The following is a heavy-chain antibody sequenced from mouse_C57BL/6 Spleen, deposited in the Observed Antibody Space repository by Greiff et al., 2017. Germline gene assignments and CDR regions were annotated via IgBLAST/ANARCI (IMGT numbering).Heavy chain of an antibody. CDR3: ARRLGRFDFDY. CDR2: IYPGDGDT. D-gene: IGHD4-1*01. V-gene: IGHV1-82*01. J-gene: IGHJ2*01. Sequence: VQLQESGPELVKPGASVKISCKASGYAFSSSWMNWVKQRPGKGLEWIGRIYPGDGDTNYNGKFKGKATLTADKSSSTAYMQLSSLTSEDSAVYFCARRLGRFDFDYWGQGTTLTVSS. CDR1: GYAFSSSW.